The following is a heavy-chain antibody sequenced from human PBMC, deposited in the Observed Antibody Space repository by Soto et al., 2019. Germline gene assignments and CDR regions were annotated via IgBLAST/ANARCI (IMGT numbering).Heavy chain of an antibody. D-gene: IGHD4-17*01. V-gene: IGHV4-39*01. Sequence: ASQTLSLTCTVSGGSISSSSYYWGWIRQPPGKGLEWIGSIYYSGSTYYNPSLKSRVTISVDTSKNQFSLKLSSVTAADTAVYYCARLFAEAGYGDYVYTNYFDYWGQGTLVTVSS. J-gene: IGHJ4*02. CDR2: IYYSGST. CDR3: ARLFAEAGYGDYVYTNYFDY. CDR1: GGSISSSSYY.